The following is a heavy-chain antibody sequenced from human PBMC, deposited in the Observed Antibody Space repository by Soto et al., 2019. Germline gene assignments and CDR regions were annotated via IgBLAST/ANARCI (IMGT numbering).Heavy chain of an antibody. CDR3: AKRGGYAISFYDS. Sequence: LRLSCAGTGFNFGGYAMSWVRQAPGKGLEWVSTLSGDGSRAYYADSVRGRFTVSRDNSKGTLYLRMNSLRADDTAIYYCAKRGGYAISFYDSWGQGTLVTVSS. CDR1: GFNFGGYA. J-gene: IGHJ4*02. D-gene: IGHD3-16*01. V-gene: IGHV3-23*01. CDR2: LSGDGSRA.